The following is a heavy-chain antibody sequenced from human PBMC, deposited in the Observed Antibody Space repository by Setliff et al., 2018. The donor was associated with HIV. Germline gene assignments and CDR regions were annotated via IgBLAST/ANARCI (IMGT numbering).Heavy chain of an antibody. J-gene: IGHJ6*03. CDR1: GYMFIAYG. D-gene: IGHD6-19*01. Sequence: ASVKVSCKTSGYMFIAYGMSWVRRAPGQGLEWMGWIGPYNGRTEYAQEFQGRVSLTIDTSASTAYMELRSLRSDDTAVYYCARDGGPGSAWGDYSYYYTMDVWGKGTTVTSP. CDR2: IGPYNGRT. CDR3: ARDGGPGSAWGDYSYYYTMDV. V-gene: IGHV1-18*01.